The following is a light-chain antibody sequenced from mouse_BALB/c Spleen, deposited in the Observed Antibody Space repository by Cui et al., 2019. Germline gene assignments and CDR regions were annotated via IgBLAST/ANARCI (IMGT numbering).Light chain of an antibody. CDR2: FAS. CDR3: LQYDDLLYT. Sequence: DIQMTQSLSSLSASLAVKVTITCTASQDINKFIAWYQHKPGKPPRLLIHFASTLQPGIPSRFSGSGSGRDYSFTISNLEPEDIATYYCLQYDDLLYTFGGGTKLEIK. J-gene: IGKJ2*01. V-gene: IGKV19-93*01. CDR1: QDINKF.